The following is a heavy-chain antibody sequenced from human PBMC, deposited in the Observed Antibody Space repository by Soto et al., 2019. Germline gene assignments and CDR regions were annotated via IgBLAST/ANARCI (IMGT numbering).Heavy chain of an antibody. D-gene: IGHD6-6*01. J-gene: IGHJ5*02. CDR3: VKASTYSSSQGWFDP. CDR1: GFSFDGYA. V-gene: IGHV3-9*01. Sequence: SLRLSCAASGFSFDGYAMNWVRQPPGKGLEWVSGISWNSGNIDYADSVKGRFTISRGNAKNSLYLQMNSLRAEDTALYYCVKASTYSSSQGWFDPWGQGTMVTVSS. CDR2: ISWNSGNI.